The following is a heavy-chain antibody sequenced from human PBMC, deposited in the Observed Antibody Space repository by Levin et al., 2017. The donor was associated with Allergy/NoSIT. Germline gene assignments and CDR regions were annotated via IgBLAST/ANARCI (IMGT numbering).Heavy chain of an antibody. CDR1: GFSLSTSGVG. J-gene: IGHJ5*02. CDR3: ARRIWTYYGRSGYPLFDP. CDR2: IYWDDAK. Sequence: VSGPTLVKSTQTLTLTCTFSGFSLSTSGVGVGWFRQPPGKALEWLALIYWDDAKRYSPSLESRLSITKDTSKNQVVLTMTNMDPVDTATYYCARRIWTYYGRSGYPLFDPWGQGALVTVSS. D-gene: IGHD3-22*01. V-gene: IGHV2-5*02.